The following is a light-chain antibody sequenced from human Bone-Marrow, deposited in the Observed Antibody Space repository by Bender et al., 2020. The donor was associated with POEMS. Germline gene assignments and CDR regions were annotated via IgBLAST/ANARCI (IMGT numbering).Light chain of an antibody. CDR3: SSFASSHTRV. V-gene: IGLV2-14*03. CDR1: SSDVGGYNH. Sequence: QSALTQPASVSGSPGQSITISCSGSSSDVGGYNHVSWYQQHPGEAPKLIIYDVSDRPSGVSDRFSGSKSGNTASLTISGLQTEDEADYYCSSFASSHTRVFGGGTRLTVL. J-gene: IGLJ3*02. CDR2: DVS.